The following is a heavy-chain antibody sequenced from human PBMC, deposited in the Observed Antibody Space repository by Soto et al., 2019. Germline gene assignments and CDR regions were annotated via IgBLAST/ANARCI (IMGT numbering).Heavy chain of an antibody. CDR3: EAVQLRFLEWLTLDV. Sequence: VASVKVSCKASGFTFTSSAVQWVRLARGQRLEWIGWIVVGSGNTNYAQKFQERVTITRDMSTSTAYMELSSLRSEDTAVYYCEAVQLRFLEWLTLDVWGQGTTVTVSS. V-gene: IGHV1-58*01. D-gene: IGHD3-3*01. CDR2: IVVGSGNT. CDR1: GFTFTSSA. J-gene: IGHJ6*02.